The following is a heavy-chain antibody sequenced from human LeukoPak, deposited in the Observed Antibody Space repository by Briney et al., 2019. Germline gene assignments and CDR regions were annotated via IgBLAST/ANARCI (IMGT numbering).Heavy chain of an antibody. V-gene: IGHV1-18*01. D-gene: IGHD6-13*01. Sequence: ASVKVSCKASGYTFTRYGISWVRQAPGQGLEWMGWISAYNGNTNYAQKLQGRVTMTTDTSTSTAYMELRSLRSDDTAVYYCARVGYSSSWYNYYDSSGYYEGFDYWGQGTLVTVSS. J-gene: IGHJ4*02. CDR2: ISAYNGNT. CDR1: GYTFTRYG. CDR3: ARVGYSSSWYNYYDSSGYYEGFDY.